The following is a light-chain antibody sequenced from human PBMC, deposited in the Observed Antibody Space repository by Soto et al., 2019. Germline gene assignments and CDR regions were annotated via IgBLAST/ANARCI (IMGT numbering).Light chain of an antibody. V-gene: IGLV2-14*03. CDR1: SSDVGAYNY. J-gene: IGLJ3*02. Sequence: QSALTQPASVSGSPGQSITISCTATSSDVGAYNYVSWFQHHPGKAPKLIIYDVSNRPSGVSNRFSGSKSGSTASLTISGLQADDEADYYCNSYTSGSTWVFGGGTKLTVL. CDR3: NSYTSGSTWV. CDR2: DVS.